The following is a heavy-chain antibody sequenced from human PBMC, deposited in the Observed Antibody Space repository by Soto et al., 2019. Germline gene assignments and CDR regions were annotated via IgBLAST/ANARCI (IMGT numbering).Heavy chain of an antibody. CDR2: VNPNSGGT. J-gene: IGHJ6*02. CDR3: ARGSIYPRYYGMDV. Sequence: ASVKVSCKASGYTFTGYYMHWVRQAPGQGLEWMGWVNPNSGGTNYAQKFQGRVTMTRDTSISTAYMELSRLRSDDTAVYYCARGSIYPRYYGMDVWGQGTTVTVSS. D-gene: IGHD3-10*01. V-gene: IGHV1-2*02. CDR1: GYTFTGYY.